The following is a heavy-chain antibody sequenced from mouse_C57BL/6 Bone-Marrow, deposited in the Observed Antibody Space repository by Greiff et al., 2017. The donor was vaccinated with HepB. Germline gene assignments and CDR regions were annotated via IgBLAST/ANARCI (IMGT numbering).Heavy chain of an antibody. Sequence: EVQLQQSGAELVRPGSSVKMSCKTSGYTFTSYGINWVKQRPGQGLEWIGYIYIGNGYTEYNEKFKGKATLTSDTSSSTAYMQLNSLTSEDSAIYFCAIYYCGSSPRFFDCWGQGTTLTVSS. D-gene: IGHD1-1*01. CDR2: IYIGNGYT. CDR3: AIYYCGSSPRFFDC. J-gene: IGHJ2*01. V-gene: IGHV1-58*01. CDR1: GYTFTSYG.